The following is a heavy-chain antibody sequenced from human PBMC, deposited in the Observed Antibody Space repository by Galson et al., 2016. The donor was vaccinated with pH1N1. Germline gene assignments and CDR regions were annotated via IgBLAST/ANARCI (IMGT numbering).Heavy chain of an antibody. CDR2: ISSSGSYI. CDR1: GFTFTDYY. Sequence: SLRLSCAASGFTFTDYYMSWISQAPGKGLEWIAYISSSGSYINYADSVKGRFTVSRDHANRSLWLQLNSLTVEDTAVYFCARNGRYGHCGGGNCYPAEDFQYWGRGTLVSVSS. CDR3: ARNGRYGHCGGGNCYPAEDFQY. J-gene: IGHJ1*01. D-gene: IGHD2-15*01. V-gene: IGHV3-11*06.